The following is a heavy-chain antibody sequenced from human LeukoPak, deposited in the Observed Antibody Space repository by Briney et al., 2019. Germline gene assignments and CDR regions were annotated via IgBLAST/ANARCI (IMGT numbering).Heavy chain of an antibody. CDR3: TRVIVEVPGVSDYCDS. J-gene: IGHJ4*02. V-gene: IGHV3-7*05. D-gene: IGHD2-2*01. CDR1: GFTLSRHW. Sequence: GGSLRLSCAASGFTLSRHWMYWVRQAPGKGLEWVANIKQDGSETFYVDSVKGRFTISRDNAKNSLYLQMNTLRAEDTAVYYCTRVIVEVPGVSDYCDSWGQGTLVTVSS. CDR2: IKQDGSET.